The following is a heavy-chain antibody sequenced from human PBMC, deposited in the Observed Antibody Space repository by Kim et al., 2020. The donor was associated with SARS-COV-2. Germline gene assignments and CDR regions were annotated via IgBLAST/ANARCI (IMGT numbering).Heavy chain of an antibody. CDR2: INPNSGGT. CDR1: GYTFTGFH. Sequence: ASVKVSCKASGYTFTGFHIHWVRQAPGQGLEWMGRINPNSGGTNYAQKFQGRVTLTRDTSINTAYMELSSLRSDDTAVYYCARGRGSGWPYYFDYWGQGT. D-gene: IGHD6-19*01. J-gene: IGHJ4*02. CDR3: ARGRGSGWPYYFDY. V-gene: IGHV1-2*06.